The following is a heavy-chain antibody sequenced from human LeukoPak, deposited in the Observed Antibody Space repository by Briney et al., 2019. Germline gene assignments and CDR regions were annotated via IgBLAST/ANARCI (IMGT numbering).Heavy chain of an antibody. CDR3: AKSGGINWHYFDY. CDR2: ISGSGDNT. CDR1: GFTFSSSA. J-gene: IGHJ4*02. Sequence: GGSLRLSCVASGFTFSSSAMNWVRQAPGKGLEWVSGISGSGDNTYYADSVKGRFTISTDNSKNTPYLQMNSLRAEDTAVYYCAKSGGINWHYFDYWGQGTLVTVSS. V-gene: IGHV3-23*01. D-gene: IGHD1-1*01.